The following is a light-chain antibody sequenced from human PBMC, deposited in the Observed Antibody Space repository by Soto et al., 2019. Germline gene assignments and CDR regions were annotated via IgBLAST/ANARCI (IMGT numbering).Light chain of an antibody. CDR1: QSISNH. CDR2: AAS. Sequence: DIQITQSPSSLSSSVLESFTITCRASQSISNHLNWYQQKPGKAPKLLIYAASSLQSGVPSRFSGSGSGTDFTLTISSLQPEDFATYYCQQSYSTSWTFGQGTRWIS. CDR3: QQSYSTSWT. J-gene: IGKJ1*01. V-gene: IGKV1-39*01.